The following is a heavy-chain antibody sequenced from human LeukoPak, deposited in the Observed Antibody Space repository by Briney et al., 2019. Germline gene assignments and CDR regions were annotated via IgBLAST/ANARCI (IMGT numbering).Heavy chain of an antibody. V-gene: IGHV3-21*01. CDR2: ISSSSSYI. D-gene: IGHD5-18*01. CDR1: GFTFSSYS. J-gene: IGHJ4*02. Sequence: GGSLRLSCAASGFTFSSYSMNWVRQAPGKGLEWVSSISSSSSYIYYADSVKGRFTVSRDNAKNSLYLQMNSLRAEDTAVYYCARESGYSYGEDYYFDYWGQGTLVTVSS. CDR3: ARESGYSYGEDYYFDY.